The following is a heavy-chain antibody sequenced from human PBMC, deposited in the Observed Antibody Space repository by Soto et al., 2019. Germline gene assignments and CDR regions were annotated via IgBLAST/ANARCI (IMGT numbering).Heavy chain of an antibody. CDR3: ARDPTVKFYYYGMDV. V-gene: IGHV4-31*03. Sequence: QLQLQESRPGLVKPSQTRSLTCTVSGGSISSGGYDWSCIRQHPAKGPEWIGYLYYSGSTYYNPPLKSRVTIPVDTSKNQFSLELRSVTAADTAVYYCARDPTVKFYYYGMDVWGQGTTFTVSS. J-gene: IGHJ6*02. CDR1: GGSISSGGYD. CDR2: LYYSGST.